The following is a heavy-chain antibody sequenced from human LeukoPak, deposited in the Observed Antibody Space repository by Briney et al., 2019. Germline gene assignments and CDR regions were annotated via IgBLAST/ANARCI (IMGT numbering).Heavy chain of an antibody. CDR3: ARTLLTGFYMPPGY. J-gene: IGHJ4*02. D-gene: IGHD3-9*01. V-gene: IGHV1-46*01. CDR2: INPSDDDI. CDR1: GYTFSNYY. Sequence: GASVKVSCKAFGYTFSNYYIHWVRQAPGQGLEWMGKINPSDDDITYAQKFQDRVTMTSDTSTSAVYMELSSPRSEDTAVYYCARTLLTGFYMPPGYWGQGSLVTVSS.